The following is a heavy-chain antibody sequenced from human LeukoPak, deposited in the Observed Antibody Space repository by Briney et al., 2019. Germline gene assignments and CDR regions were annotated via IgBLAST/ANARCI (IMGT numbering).Heavy chain of an antibody. D-gene: IGHD6-19*01. Sequence: PGGSLRLSCAASGFTFSGSAMHWVRQPPGKGLEWIGEINHSGSTNYNPSLKRRVTISVDTSKNQFSLKLSSVTAADTAVYYCARMLKKGIAVAGSWGQGTLVTVSS. V-gene: IGHV4-34*01. CDR3: ARMLKKGIAVAGS. CDR1: GFTFSGSA. J-gene: IGHJ4*02. CDR2: INHSGST.